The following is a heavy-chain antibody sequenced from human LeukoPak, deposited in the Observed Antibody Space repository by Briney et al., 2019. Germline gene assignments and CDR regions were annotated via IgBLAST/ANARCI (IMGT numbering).Heavy chain of an antibody. CDR3: ARGRRYYDSSGYRLRAFDI. D-gene: IGHD3-22*01. CDR2: IYYSGST. CDR1: GGSISSYY. J-gene: IGHJ3*02. V-gene: IGHV4-59*12. Sequence: SETLSLTCTVSGGSISSYYWSWIRQPPGKGLEWIGYIYYSGSTNYNPSLKSRVTISVDTSKNQFSLKLSSVTAADTAVYYCARGRRYYDSSGYRLRAFDIWGQGTMVTVSS.